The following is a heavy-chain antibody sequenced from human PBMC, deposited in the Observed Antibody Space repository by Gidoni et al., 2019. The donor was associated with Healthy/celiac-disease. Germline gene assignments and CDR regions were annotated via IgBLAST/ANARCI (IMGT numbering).Heavy chain of an antibody. CDR2: MKPNSGNT. J-gene: IGHJ6*02. CDR1: GYPFPSYD. CDR3: ERQSVVPDAWVNGMDV. Sequence: QVQLVQSGAEVKKPGASVKFSCKASGYPFPSYDINWVRQATGQGLEWLGWMKPNSGNTGYAQKFQGRVTITRNTSISTAYMELSSLRSEDTAVYYCERQSVVPDAWVNGMDVWGQGTTVTVSS. D-gene: IGHD2-2*01. V-gene: IGHV1-8*03.